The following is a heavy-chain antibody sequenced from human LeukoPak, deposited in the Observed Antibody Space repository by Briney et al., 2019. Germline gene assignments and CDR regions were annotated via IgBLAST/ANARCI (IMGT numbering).Heavy chain of an antibody. CDR3: ARAPAATNWFDP. CDR2: IYYSGST. Sequence: SQTLSLTCTVSGGSISSGDYYWSWIRQPPVKGLEWIGYIYYSGSTYYNPSLKSRVTISVDTSKNQFSLKLNSVTAADTAVYYCARAPAATNWFDPWGQGTLVTVSS. CDR1: GGSISSGDYY. V-gene: IGHV4-30-4*08. D-gene: IGHD2-15*01. J-gene: IGHJ5*02.